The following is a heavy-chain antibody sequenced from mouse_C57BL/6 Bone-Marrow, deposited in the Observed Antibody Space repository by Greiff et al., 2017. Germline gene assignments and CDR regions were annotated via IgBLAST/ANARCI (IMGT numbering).Heavy chain of an antibody. Sequence: EVQLQQSGPGLVKPSQSLSLTCSVTGYSITSGYYWNWIRQFPGNKLEWMGYISYAGSNNYNPSLKNRISITRDTSKNQFFLKLNSVTTEDTATYYCAREDGTWTDAMDYWGQGTSVTVSS. CDR1: GYSITSGYY. CDR3: AREDGTWTDAMDY. D-gene: IGHD3-3*01. J-gene: IGHJ4*01. V-gene: IGHV3-6*01. CDR2: ISYAGSN.